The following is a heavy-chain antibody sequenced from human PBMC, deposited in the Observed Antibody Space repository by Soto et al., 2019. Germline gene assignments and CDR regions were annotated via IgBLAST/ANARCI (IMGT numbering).Heavy chain of an antibody. D-gene: IGHD2-2*02. CDR2: MNPNSGNT. V-gene: IGHV1-8*01. Sequence: QVQLVQSGAEVKKPGASVKVSCKASGYTFTTFDINWVRQATGQGLEWVGWMNPNSGNTGYAQKFQDRVTMTRNTSISTAYMELGSLRSEDTAVYFCARDHCTTTNCYTSIYYYGMDVWGQGTTVTVSS. CDR1: GYTFTTFD. CDR3: ARDHCTTTNCYTSIYYYGMDV. J-gene: IGHJ6*02.